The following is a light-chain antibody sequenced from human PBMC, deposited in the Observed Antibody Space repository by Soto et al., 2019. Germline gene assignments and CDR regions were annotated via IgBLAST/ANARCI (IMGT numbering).Light chain of an antibody. V-gene: IGLV3-21*04. CDR1: NIGSKS. CDR2: YDS. Sequence: SSELTQPPSVSVAPGKTARITCGGNNIGSKSVHWYQQKPGQAPVLVIYYDSDRPSGLPERFSGSNSGNTATLTISRVEAGDEADYYCQVWDSSSDHVVFGGGTKLTVL. J-gene: IGLJ2*01. CDR3: QVWDSSSDHVV.